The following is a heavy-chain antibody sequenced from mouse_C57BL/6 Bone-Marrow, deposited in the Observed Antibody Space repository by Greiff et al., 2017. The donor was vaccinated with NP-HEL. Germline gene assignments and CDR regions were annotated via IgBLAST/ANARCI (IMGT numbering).Heavy chain of an antibody. Sequence: QVQLQQPGAELVKPGASVKMSCKASGYTFTSYWITWVTQRPGQGLEWIGDIYPGSGSTNYNEKFKSKATLTVDTSSSTAYMQLSSLTSEDSAVYYCARGDYWYFDVWGTGTTVTVSS. V-gene: IGHV1-55*01. J-gene: IGHJ1*03. CDR3: ARGDYWYFDV. CDR2: IYPGSGST. CDR1: GYTFTSYW.